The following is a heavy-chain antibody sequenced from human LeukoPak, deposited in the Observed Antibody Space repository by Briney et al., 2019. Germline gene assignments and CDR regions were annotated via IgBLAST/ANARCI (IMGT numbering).Heavy chain of an antibody. Sequence: SETLSLTCTVSGYSISSGYYWGWIRQPPGKGLEWIGSIYHSGSTYYNPSLKSRVTRSVDTSKNQFSLKLSSVTAADTAVYYWARGVGSLVATNPYYFDYWGQGTLATVSS. J-gene: IGHJ4*02. V-gene: IGHV4-38-2*02. CDR2: IYHSGST. CDR1: GYSISSGYY. CDR3: ARGVGSLVATNPYYFDY. D-gene: IGHD5-12*01.